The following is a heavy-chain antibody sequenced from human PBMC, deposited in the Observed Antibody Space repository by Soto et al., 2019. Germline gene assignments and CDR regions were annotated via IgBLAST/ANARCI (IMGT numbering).Heavy chain of an antibody. CDR1: GGSISSGGYS. CDR3: ARTKDIVVVPAAPKGGWFDP. J-gene: IGHJ5*02. V-gene: IGHV4-30-2*01. D-gene: IGHD2-2*01. CDR2: IYHSGST. Sequence: SETLSLTCAVSGGSISSGGYSWSWIRQPPGKGLEWIGYIYHSGSTYYNPSLKSRVTISVDRSKNQFSLKLSSVTAADTAVYYCARTKDIVVVPAAPKGGWFDPWGQGTLVTVPQ.